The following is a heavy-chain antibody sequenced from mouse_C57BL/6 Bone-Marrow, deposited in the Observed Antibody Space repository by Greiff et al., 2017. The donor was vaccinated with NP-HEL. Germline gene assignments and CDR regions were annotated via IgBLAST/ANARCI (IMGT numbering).Heavy chain of an antibody. J-gene: IGHJ2*01. CDR3: TRRWFITTVVFDY. D-gene: IGHD1-1*01. CDR2: IYPGNSDT. Sequence: EVQLQQSGTVLARPGASVKMSCKTSGYTFTSYWMHWVKQRPGQGLEWIGAIYPGNSDTSYNQKFKGKAKLTAVTSASPAYMELSSLTNEDSAVYYCTRRWFITTVVFDYWGQGTTLTVSS. CDR1: GYTFTSYW. V-gene: IGHV1-5*01.